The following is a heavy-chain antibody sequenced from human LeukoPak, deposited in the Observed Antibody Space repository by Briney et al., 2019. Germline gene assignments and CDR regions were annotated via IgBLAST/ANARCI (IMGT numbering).Heavy chain of an antibody. D-gene: IGHD3-16*01. CDR3: AREFFINPWGPPALE. J-gene: IGHJ4*02. Sequence: SETLSLTCTVSGGSISSYYWSWIRQPAGKGLEWIGRIYTSGSTNYNPSLKNRVTMSVDTSKNQFSLKLSSVTAADTAVYYCAREFFINPWGPPALEWGQGTLVTVSS. CDR2: IYTSGST. V-gene: IGHV4-4*07. CDR1: GGSISSYY.